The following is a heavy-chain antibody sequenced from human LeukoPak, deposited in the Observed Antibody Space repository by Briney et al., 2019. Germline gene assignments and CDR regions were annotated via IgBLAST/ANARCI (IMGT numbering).Heavy chain of an antibody. D-gene: IGHD5-12*01. CDR1: GFTLSSHW. J-gene: IGHJ4*02. CDR3: ARWDIRGTAHQLDY. Sequence: GGSLRLSCAASGFTLSSHWMTWVRQAPGKGLEWVANINQDASAKYYVASVRGRFTISRDNAKNSIYLQMNSLRVDGTAVYYCARWDIRGTAHQLDYWGQGTLVTVSS. CDR2: INQDASAK. V-gene: IGHV3-7*01.